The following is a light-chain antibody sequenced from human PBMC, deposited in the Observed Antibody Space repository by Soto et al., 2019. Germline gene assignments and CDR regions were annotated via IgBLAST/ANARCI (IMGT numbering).Light chain of an antibody. CDR3: QQRSKWRT. CDR1: QSVSGY. J-gene: IGKJ1*01. Sequence: IVLTRSPSSLSLSQGGRATLSCRASQSVSGYLAWYQQKPGQAPRLLIYDASKRATGIPARFSGSGFGTDFTLTISSLEPEDFAVYYCQQRSKWRTFGQGTKVDIK. CDR2: DAS. V-gene: IGKV3-11*01.